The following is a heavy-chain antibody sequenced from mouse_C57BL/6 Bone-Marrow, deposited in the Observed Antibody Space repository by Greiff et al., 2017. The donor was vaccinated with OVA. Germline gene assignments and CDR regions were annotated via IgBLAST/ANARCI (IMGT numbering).Heavy chain of an antibody. CDR2: IHPNSGST. V-gene: IGHV1-64*01. CDR1: GYTFTSYW. CDR3: AREWGTVGDY. J-gene: IGHJ2*01. Sequence: QVHVKQPGAELVKPGASVKLSCKASGYTFTSYWMHWVKQRPGQGLEWIGMIHPNSGSTNYNEKFKSKATLTVDKSSSTAYMQLSSLTSEDSAVYYCAREWGTVGDYWGQGTTLTVSS. D-gene: IGHD1-1*01.